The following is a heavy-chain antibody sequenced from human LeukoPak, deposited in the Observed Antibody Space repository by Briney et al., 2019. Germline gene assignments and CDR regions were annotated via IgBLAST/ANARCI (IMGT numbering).Heavy chain of an antibody. CDR1: GGSISSYY. Sequence: SETLSLTCTVSGGSISSYYWSWIRQPAGKGLEWIGRIYTSGSTNYNPSLKGRVTMSVDTSKNQFSLKLSSVTAADTAVYYCAREYYYDSSFLGDAFDIWGQGTMVTVSS. CDR2: IYTSGST. D-gene: IGHD3-22*01. J-gene: IGHJ3*02. CDR3: AREYYYDSSFLGDAFDI. V-gene: IGHV4-4*07.